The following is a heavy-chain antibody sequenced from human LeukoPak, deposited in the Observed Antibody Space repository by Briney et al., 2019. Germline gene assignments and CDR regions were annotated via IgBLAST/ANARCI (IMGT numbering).Heavy chain of an antibody. CDR1: GFNFGSYS. CDR2: TSADSATT. J-gene: IGHJ4*02. D-gene: IGHD3-10*01. V-gene: IGHV3-23*01. Sequence: SGGSLRLSCAASGFNFGSYSMTWVRQAPGKGLEWVSVTSADSATTFYADSVKGRFTISRDNAKNTVFLQMSSLRAEDTALYYCARKSASGNYPLDYWGQGTLVTVSS. CDR3: ARKSASGNYPLDY.